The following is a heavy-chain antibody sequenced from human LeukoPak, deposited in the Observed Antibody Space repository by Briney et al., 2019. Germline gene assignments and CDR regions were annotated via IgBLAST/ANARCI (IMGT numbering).Heavy chain of an antibody. V-gene: IGHV4-30-4*01. D-gene: IGHD3-22*01. CDR1: GGSISSGDYY. CDR3: ASGRGSYYDSSGYQN. Sequence: SQTLSLTCTVSGGSISSGDYYWSWIRQPPGKGLEWIGYIYYSGSTYYNPSLKSRVTISVDTSKNQFSLKLSSVTAADTAVYYCASGRGSYYDSSGYQNWGQGTLVTVSS. J-gene: IGHJ4*02. CDR2: IYYSGST.